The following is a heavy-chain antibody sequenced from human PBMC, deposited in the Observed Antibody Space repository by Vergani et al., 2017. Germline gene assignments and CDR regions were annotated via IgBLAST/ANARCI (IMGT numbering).Heavy chain of an antibody. CDR3: AKVFISYYYGMDV. V-gene: IGHV3-66*01. D-gene: IGHD3-10*02. J-gene: IGHJ6*02. Sequence: EVQLLESGGGLVQPGGSLRLSCAASGFTVSSNYMSWVRQAPGKGLEWVAVIYSDGSTYYADSVKGRFTISRDNSKNTLYLQMNSLRAEDTAVYYCAKVFISYYYGMDVWGQGTTVTVSS. CDR2: IYSDGST. CDR1: GFTVSSNY.